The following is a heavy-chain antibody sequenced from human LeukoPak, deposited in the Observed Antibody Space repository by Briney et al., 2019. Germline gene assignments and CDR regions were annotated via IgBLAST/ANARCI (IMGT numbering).Heavy chain of an antibody. CDR1: GGSISGNY. V-gene: IGHV4-59*01. CDR2: IFHSGAT. CDR3: ARNNNFVGTTNNDAFDI. D-gene: IGHD1-26*01. J-gene: IGHJ3*02. Sequence: PSETLSLTCTVSGGSISGNYWSWVRQPPGKGLEWASYIFHSGATKYNPSLKSRVTTSFDTSRKQFSLRLSSVTAADTAVYYCARNNNFVGTTNNDAFDIWGQGTMVPVS.